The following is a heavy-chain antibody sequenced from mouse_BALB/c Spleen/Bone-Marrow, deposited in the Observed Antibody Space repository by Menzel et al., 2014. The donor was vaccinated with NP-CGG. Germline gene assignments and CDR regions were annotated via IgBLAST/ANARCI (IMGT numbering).Heavy chain of an antibody. CDR1: GYTFTSYT. Sequence: QVQLQQSGAELARPGASVKMSCKASGYTFTSYTIHWVKQRPGQGLEWIGYINPSSGYTNYNQKFKDKATLTADTSSSTSYMQLSSLTSEASAVYYCARGGLRLPYAMDYWGQGTSVTVSS. J-gene: IGHJ4*01. D-gene: IGHD1-2*01. V-gene: IGHV1-4*01. CDR3: ARGGLRLPYAMDY. CDR2: INPSSGYT.